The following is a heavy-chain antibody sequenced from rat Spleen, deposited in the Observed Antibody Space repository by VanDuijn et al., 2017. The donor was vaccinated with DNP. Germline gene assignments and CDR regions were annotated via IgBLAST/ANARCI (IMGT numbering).Heavy chain of an antibody. D-gene: IGHD1-2*01. CDR1: GLSLTSNS. CDR2: VRYNGET. J-gene: IGHJ2*01. V-gene: IGHV2-63*01. Sequence: QVQLKESGPGLVQPSQTLSLTCTVSGLSLTSNSVSWIRQPPGKGLEWMGRVRYNGETAYNSALKSRLTISRDTSKNQVFLKMNSLQTEDTATYYCARAQGPYSSYTPFDYWGQGVMVTVSS. CDR3: ARAQGPYSSYTPFDY.